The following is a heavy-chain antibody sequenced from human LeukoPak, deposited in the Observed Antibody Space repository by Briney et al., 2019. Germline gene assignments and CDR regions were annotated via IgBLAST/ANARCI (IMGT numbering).Heavy chain of an antibody. J-gene: IGHJ6*03. CDR3: ARYSEVYYYVDV. Sequence: PGGSLRLSCAASGFTFSSYSMNWVRQAPGKGLEWVSSISSSSSYIYYADSVKGRFIISRDDAKKSMYLQMNSLRVEDTAVYFCARYSEVYYYVDVWGTGATVTVSS. CDR1: GFTFSSYS. CDR2: ISSSSSYI. D-gene: IGHD2-21*01. V-gene: IGHV3-21*01.